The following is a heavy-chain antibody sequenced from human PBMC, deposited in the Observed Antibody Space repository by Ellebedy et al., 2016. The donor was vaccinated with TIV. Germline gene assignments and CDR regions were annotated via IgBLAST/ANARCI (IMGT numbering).Heavy chain of an antibody. CDR2: IIPIFGTA. CDR3: ARAVPAAISVNYYYYGMDV. Sequence: SVKVSXKASRGTFSSYAISWVRQAPGQGLEWMGGIIPIFGTANYAQKFQGRVTITADESTSTAYMELSSLRSEDTAVYYCARAVPAAISVNYYYYGMDVWGQGTTVTVSS. D-gene: IGHD2-2*02. V-gene: IGHV1-69*13. J-gene: IGHJ6*02. CDR1: RGTFSSYA.